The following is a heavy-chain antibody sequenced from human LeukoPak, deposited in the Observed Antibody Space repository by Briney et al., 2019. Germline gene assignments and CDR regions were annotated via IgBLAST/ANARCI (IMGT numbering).Heavy chain of an antibody. V-gene: IGHV3-11*01. J-gene: IGHJ6*03. CDR2: ISSSGSTI. CDR1: GFTFSDYY. CDR3: ARDYTIFGVVRFYMDV. Sequence: GPLRLSCAASGFTFSDYYMSWIRQAPGKGLEWVSYISSSGSTIYYADSVKGRFTISRDNAKNSLYLQMNSLRADDTAVYYCARDYTIFGVVRFYMDVWGKGTTVTVSS. D-gene: IGHD3-3*01.